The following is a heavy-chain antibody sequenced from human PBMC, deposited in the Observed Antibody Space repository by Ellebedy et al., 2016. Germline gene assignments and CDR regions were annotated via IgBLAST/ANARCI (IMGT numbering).Heavy chain of an antibody. CDR3: ARVVPAAHRGCYYGMDV. V-gene: IGHV4-4*07. CDR2: TYTSGST. Sequence: SETLSLXXTVSGGSIDIYYWSWIRQPAGKGLEWIGRTYTSGSTNYNPSLKSRATMSVDTSKKQFSLNVNSVTAADTAVYYWARVVPAAHRGCYYGMDVWGQGTTVIVSS. CDR1: GGSIDIYY. D-gene: IGHD2-2*01. J-gene: IGHJ6*02.